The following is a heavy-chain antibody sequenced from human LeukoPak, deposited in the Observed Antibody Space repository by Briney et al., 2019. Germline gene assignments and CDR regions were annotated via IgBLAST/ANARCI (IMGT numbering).Heavy chain of an antibody. Sequence: ASVKVSCKASGYTFTSYGFSWVRQAPGQGLEWMGWITSHNGNTNYAQKLQGRVTMTADTSTATAYMELRSLRSDDTAVYFCARAKDWNYAMDYWGQEPWSPSPQ. J-gene: IGHJ4*01. D-gene: IGHD1-7*01. CDR2: ITSHNGNT. V-gene: IGHV1-18*01. CDR3: ARAKDWNYAMDY. CDR1: GYTFTSYG.